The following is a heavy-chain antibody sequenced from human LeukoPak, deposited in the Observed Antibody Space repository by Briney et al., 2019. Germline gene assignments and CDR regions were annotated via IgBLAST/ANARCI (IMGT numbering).Heavy chain of an antibody. V-gene: IGHV1-69*01. J-gene: IGHJ4*02. CDR3: ALAFSGYDRWFPEPPDQ. CDR2: IITNLAST. Sequence: GSSVKVSCKASGSAFSGYTITWVRQAPGQGLEWVGGIITNLASTNYAQKFQGRVTTSADDSTSTAYMQLRSLTSEDTAFYYCALAFSGYDRWFPEPPDQWGRGTLVTVSS. CDR1: GSAFSGYT. D-gene: IGHD5-12*01.